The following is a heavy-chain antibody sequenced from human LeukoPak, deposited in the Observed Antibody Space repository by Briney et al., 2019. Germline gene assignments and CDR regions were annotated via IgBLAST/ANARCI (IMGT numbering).Heavy chain of an antibody. D-gene: IGHD1-1*01. Sequence: GGSLRLSCAASGFTFSSYSMNWVRQAPGKGLEWVSSISSSSSYIYYADSVKGRFTISRDNAKNSLYLQMNSLRAEDTAVYYCASGVRTGEDAFDIWGQGTMVTVSS. CDR2: ISSSSSYI. CDR3: ASGVRTGEDAFDI. J-gene: IGHJ3*02. V-gene: IGHV3-21*01. CDR1: GFTFSSYS.